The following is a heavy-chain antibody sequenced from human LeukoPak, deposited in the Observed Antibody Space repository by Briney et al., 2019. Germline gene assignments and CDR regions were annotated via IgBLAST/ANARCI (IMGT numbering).Heavy chain of an antibody. J-gene: IGHJ4*02. D-gene: IGHD2-15*01. Sequence: GGSPRLSCAASGFTFSNAWMSWVRQAPGKGLEWVGRIKSKTYGGTTDYAAPVKGRFTISRDDSKNTLYLQMNSLKTEDTAVYYCTTAYGYCSGGICYSVYWGQGTLVTVSS. CDR2: IKSKTYGGTT. CDR3: TTAYGYCSGGICYSVY. V-gene: IGHV3-15*01. CDR1: GFTFSNAW.